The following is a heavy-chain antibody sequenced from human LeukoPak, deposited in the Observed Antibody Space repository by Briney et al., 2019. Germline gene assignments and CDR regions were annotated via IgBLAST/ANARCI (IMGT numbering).Heavy chain of an antibody. CDR3: ARIKAAAGTMDY. Sequence: ESGPALVKPTQTLTLTCTFSGFSLSTSGMCVSWIRQPPGKALEWLARIDWDDDKYYSTSLKTRLTISKDTSKNQVVLTMTNMHPVDTATYYCARIKAAAGTMDYWGQGTLVTVSS. CDR2: IDWDDDK. D-gene: IGHD6-13*01. CDR1: GFSLSTSGMC. V-gene: IGHV2-70*11. J-gene: IGHJ4*02.